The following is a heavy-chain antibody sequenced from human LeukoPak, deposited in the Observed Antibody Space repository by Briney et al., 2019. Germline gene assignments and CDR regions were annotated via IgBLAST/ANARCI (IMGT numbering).Heavy chain of an antibody. CDR1: GYTFTSYY. CDR3: ARQATDPDIVVVPAALGVDWFDP. Sequence: ASVKVSCKASGYTFTSYYMHWVRQAPGQGLEWMGIISPSGGSTSYAQKFQGRVTMTRDTSTSTVYMELSSLRSEDTAVYYCARQATDPDIVVVPAALGVDWFDPWGQGTLVTVSS. V-gene: IGHV1-46*01. CDR2: ISPSGGST. J-gene: IGHJ5*02. D-gene: IGHD2-2*01.